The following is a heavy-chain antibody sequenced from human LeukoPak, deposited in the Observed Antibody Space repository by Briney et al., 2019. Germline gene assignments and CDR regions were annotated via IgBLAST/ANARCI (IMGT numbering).Heavy chain of an antibody. Sequence: GGSLRLSCAASGFSFSSHAMCWVRQAPGKGLEWVSSIDISGGSTYYADSVQGRFTISRDNSKNTLYLQMNSLRAEDTALYYCANEVRPNDYWGQGTLVTVSS. CDR1: GFSFSSHA. V-gene: IGHV3-23*01. CDR2: IDISGGST. D-gene: IGHD1-1*01. CDR3: ANEVRPNDY. J-gene: IGHJ4*02.